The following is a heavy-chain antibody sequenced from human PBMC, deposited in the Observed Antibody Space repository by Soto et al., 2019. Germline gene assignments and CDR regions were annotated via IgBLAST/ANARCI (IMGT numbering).Heavy chain of an antibody. CDR1: GGSISSGDYY. D-gene: IGHD3-22*01. V-gene: IGHV4-30-4*01. CDR2: IYYSGST. Sequence: SETLYLTCTVSGGSISSGDYYWSWIRQPPGKGLEWIGYIYYSGSTYYNPSLKSRVTISVDTSKNQFSLKLSSVTAADTAVYYCARVGGYPPTSYYGMDVWGQGTTVTVS. CDR3: ARVGGYPPTSYYGMDV. J-gene: IGHJ6*02.